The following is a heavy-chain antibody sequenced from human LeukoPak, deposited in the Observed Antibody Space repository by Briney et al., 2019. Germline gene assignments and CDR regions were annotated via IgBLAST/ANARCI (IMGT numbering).Heavy chain of an antibody. CDR1: GYTFTNYD. J-gene: IGHJ4*02. CDR2: MNPNSGDS. D-gene: IGHD3-22*01. Sequence: ASVKVSCKASGYTFTNYDINWLRQATGQGLEWMGWMNPNSGDSGYAQKFQGRVTMTRDTSINTVYMELSSLRSEDTAVYYCARRFGIHYDEVDYWGQGTLVTVSS. CDR3: ARRFGIHYDEVDY. V-gene: IGHV1-8*01.